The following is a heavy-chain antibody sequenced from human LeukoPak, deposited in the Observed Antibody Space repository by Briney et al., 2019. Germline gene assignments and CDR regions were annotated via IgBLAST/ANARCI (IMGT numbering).Heavy chain of an antibody. CDR3: AKDAAVTRVLHAFDI. D-gene: IGHD4-17*01. CDR2: IRYDGSNK. V-gene: IGHV3-30*02. Sequence: PGGSLRLSCAASGFTFSSYGMHWVRQAPGKGLEWVAFIRYDGSNKYYADSVKGRFTISRDNSKNTLYLQMNSLRAEDTAVYYCAKDAAVTRVLHAFDIWGQGTMVTVSS. J-gene: IGHJ3*02. CDR1: GFTFSSYG.